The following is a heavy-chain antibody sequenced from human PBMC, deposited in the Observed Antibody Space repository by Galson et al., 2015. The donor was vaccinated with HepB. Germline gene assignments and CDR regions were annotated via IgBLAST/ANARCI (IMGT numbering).Heavy chain of an antibody. CDR3: ARDNTLPQYSSSWYPFDY. J-gene: IGHJ4*02. D-gene: IGHD6-13*01. V-gene: IGHV3-48*04. Sequence: SLRLSCAASGFTFSSYSMNWVRQAPGKGLEWVSYISSSSSTIYYADSVKGRFTISRDNAKNSLYLQMNSLRAEDTAVYYCARDNTLPQYSSSWYPFDYWGQGTLVTVSS. CDR2: ISSSSSTI. CDR1: GFTFSSYS.